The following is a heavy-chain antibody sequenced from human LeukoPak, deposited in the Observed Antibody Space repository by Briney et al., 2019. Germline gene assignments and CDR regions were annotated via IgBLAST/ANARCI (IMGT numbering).Heavy chain of an antibody. CDR2: IYYSGST. V-gene: IGHV4-30-4*08. J-gene: IGHJ3*02. Sequence: PSQTLSPTCTVSGGSISSGDYYWSWIRQPPGKGLEWIGYIYYSGSTYYNPSLKSRVTISVDTSKNQFSLKLSSVTAADTAVYYCARDRASPKAFDIWGQGTMVTVSS. CDR3: ARDRASPKAFDI. D-gene: IGHD3-10*01. CDR1: GGSISSGDYY.